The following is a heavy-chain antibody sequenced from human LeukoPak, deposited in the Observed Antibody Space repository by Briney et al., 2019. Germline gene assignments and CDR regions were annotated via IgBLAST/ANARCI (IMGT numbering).Heavy chain of an antibody. CDR1: GGSISSPNW. D-gene: IGHD1-26*01. V-gene: IGHV4-4*02. J-gene: IGHJ5*02. Sequence: SETLSLTCAVSGGSISSPNWWTWVRQPPGKGLEWIGEIYHSGRTNSNPSLESRVIMSVDKSKNQSSLKLTSVTAADTAVYYCARVGHNWFDPWGQGTLVTVSS. CDR2: IYHSGRT. CDR3: ARVGHNWFDP.